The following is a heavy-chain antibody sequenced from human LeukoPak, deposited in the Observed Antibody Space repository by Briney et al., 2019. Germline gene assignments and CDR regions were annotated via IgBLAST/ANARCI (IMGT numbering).Heavy chain of an antibody. J-gene: IGHJ6*03. D-gene: IGHD6-25*01. CDR3: ARDFAISSDWRHSDYMDV. V-gene: IGHV3-23*01. CDR1: GFTFSSHG. Sequence: SGGSLRLSCAASGFTFSSHGMNWVRQAPGKGLEWVSGIIPSGHTTYYADSVRGRFTISRDNSRNTLYLQMNRLRSNDTAVYYCARDFAISSDWRHSDYMDVWGKGTTVTVSS. CDR2: IIPSGHTT.